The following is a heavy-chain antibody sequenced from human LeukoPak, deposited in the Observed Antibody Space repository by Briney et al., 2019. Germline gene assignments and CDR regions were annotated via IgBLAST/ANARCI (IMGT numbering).Heavy chain of an antibody. CDR2: IKLNSGAT. CDR1: GYTFTDYV. V-gene: IGHV1-2*02. CDR3: ARDLSTTSNWEFDY. Sequence: ASVEVSCKTSGYTFTDYVMHWVRQAPGQGLEWMGWIKLNSGATMYAQKFQDRVTMTRITSISTAYMEVSRLRSDDTAVYYCARDLSTTSNWEFDYWGRGTLVTVSS. J-gene: IGHJ4*02. D-gene: IGHD1-14*01.